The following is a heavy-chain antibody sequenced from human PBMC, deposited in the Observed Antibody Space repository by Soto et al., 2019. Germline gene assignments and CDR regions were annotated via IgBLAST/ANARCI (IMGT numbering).Heavy chain of an antibody. CDR1: TGYV. D-gene: IGHD2-21*01. CDR3: ARIFWDFVTWFAP. CDR2: ISAYNGNT. V-gene: IGHV1-18*01. Sequence: TGYVSCWRRHKTGKGLEWMGWISAYNGNTNYAQKLQGRVTMTTDTSTSTAYMELRSLRSDDTAVYYCARIFWDFVTWFAPWGQGTLVTVSS. J-gene: IGHJ5*02.